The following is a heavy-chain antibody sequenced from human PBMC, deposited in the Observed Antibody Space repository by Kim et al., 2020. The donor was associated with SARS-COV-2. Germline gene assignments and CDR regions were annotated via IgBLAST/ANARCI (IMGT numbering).Heavy chain of an antibody. J-gene: IGHJ1*01. CDR3: ARVAQLVHSGWPEYFQH. CDR1: GYTFTSYY. Sequence: ASVKVSCKASGYTFTSYYMHWVRQAPGQGLEWMGIINPSGGSTSYAQKFQGRVTMTRDTSTSTVYMELSSLRSEDTAVYYCARVAQLVHSGWPEYFQHWGQGTLVTVSS. D-gene: IGHD6-13*01. CDR2: INPSGGST. V-gene: IGHV1-46*01.